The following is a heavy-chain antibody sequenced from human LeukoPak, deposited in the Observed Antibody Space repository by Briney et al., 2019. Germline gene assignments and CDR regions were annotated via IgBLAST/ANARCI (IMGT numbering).Heavy chain of an antibody. CDR2: IGTAGDT. V-gene: IGHV3-13*01. J-gene: IGHJ6*03. Sequence: PGGSLRLSCAASGFTFSSYDMHWVRHATGKGLEWVSAIGTAGDTYYPGSVKGRFTISRENAKNSLYLQMNSLRAGDTAVYYCARVFGDYYMDVWGKGTTVTVSS. CDR1: GFTFSSYD. CDR3: ARVFGDYYMDV. D-gene: IGHD3-3*01.